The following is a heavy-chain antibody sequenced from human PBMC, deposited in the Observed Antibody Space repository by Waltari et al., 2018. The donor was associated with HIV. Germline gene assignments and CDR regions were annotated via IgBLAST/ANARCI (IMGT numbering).Heavy chain of an antibody. V-gene: IGHV5-51*01. J-gene: IGHJ2*01. CDR2: IYPADSDT. Sequence: EVQLVQSGAEVKKPGESLKISCKGSGYLFTNYWIGWLRQMPGKGLEWMGIIYPADSDTRYSPSFQGQVTISADKSISTAYLQWSSLKASDTAIYFCARHFAVTASGFWYFDLWGRGTLVTVSS. CDR3: ARHFAVTASGFWYFDL. CDR1: GYLFTNYW. D-gene: IGHD2-21*02.